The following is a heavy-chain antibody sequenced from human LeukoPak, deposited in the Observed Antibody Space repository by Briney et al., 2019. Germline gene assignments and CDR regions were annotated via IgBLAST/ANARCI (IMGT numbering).Heavy chain of an antibody. V-gene: IGHV3-23*01. CDR1: GFTFSSYA. Sequence: GGSLRLSCAASGFTFSSYAMSWVRQAPGKGLEWVSAISGSGGSTYYADSVKGRFTISRDNSKNTLYLQMSSLRAEDTAVYYCAKPQIGHYYDSSGHDYWGQGTLVTVSS. CDR3: AKPQIGHYYDSSGHDY. CDR2: ISGSGGST. J-gene: IGHJ4*02. D-gene: IGHD3-22*01.